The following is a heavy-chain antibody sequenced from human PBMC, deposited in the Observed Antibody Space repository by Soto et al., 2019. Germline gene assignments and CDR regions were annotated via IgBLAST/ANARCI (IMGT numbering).Heavy chain of an antibody. J-gene: IGHJ4*02. CDR2: FSHSGSA. Sequence: SETLSITCAVYGESFTEYYWNWVRQYPGKGLERIVDFSHSGSAKNNPSLKSRVAMSIDKSKKQYSLKMNSVTAADTAVYYCAFYDFSRDTFHGYWGQGTLVTVSS. CDR3: AFYDFSRDTFHGY. CDR1: GESFTEYY. D-gene: IGHD3-3*01. V-gene: IGHV4-34*01.